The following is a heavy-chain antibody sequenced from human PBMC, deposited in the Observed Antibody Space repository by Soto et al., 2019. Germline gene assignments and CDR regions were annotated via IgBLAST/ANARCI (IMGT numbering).Heavy chain of an antibody. V-gene: IGHV1-18*01. CDR1: GYTFTSYG. D-gene: IGHD1-26*01. CDR2: ISAYNGNT. CDR3: ARVRWDGFVSGMDV. J-gene: IGHJ6*02. Sequence: ASVKVSCKASGYTFTSYGISWVRQAPGQGLEWMGWISAYNGNTNYAQRLQGRVTMTTDTSTSTAYMELRSLRSDDTAVYYCARVRWDGFVSGMDVWGQGTTVTVSS.